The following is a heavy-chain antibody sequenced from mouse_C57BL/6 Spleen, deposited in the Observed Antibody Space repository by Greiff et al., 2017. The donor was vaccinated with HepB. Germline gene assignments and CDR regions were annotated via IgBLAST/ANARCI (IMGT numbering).Heavy chain of an antibody. CDR2: IWSDGST. CDR1: GFSLTSYG. D-gene: IGHD2-3*01. J-gene: IGHJ4*01. CDR3: ARQGWLLRDYYAMDY. Sequence: QVQLQQSGPGLVAPSQSLSITCTVSGFSLTSYGVHWVRQPPGKGLEWLVVIWSDGSTTYNSALKSRLSISKDNSKRQVFLTMNSLQTDDTAMYYCARQGWLLRDYYAMDYWGQGTSVTVSS. V-gene: IGHV2-6-1*01.